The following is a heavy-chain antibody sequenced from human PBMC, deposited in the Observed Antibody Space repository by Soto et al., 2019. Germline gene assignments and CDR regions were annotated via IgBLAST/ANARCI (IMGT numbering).Heavy chain of an antibody. Sequence: PGGSLRLSCAASGFAVSNTYMSWVRQAPGRGLEWVSFIYSDGTTCYADSVKGRFTISGDTSKNTLSLQMNSLRAEDTAVYYCARDCSGGSCYPALGAWGQGTLVTVSS. CDR2: IYSDGTT. CDR3: ARDCSGGSCYPALGA. J-gene: IGHJ5*02. D-gene: IGHD2-15*01. V-gene: IGHV3-53*01. CDR1: GFAVSNTY.